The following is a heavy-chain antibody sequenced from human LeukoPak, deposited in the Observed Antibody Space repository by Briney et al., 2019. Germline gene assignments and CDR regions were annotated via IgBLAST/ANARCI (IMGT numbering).Heavy chain of an antibody. CDR1: GYSFTSYW. CDR3: VKPAGTGRWFDP. V-gene: IGHV5-51*01. J-gene: IGHJ5*02. Sequence: GESLKIACKASGYSFTSYWIGWLRPLPGRRLEWMGIIYPGDSDIRYSPSFEGQVSISADTSMNTAYLHWSSLKASDTAMYFCVKPAGTGRWFDPWGQGTLVTVSS. D-gene: IGHD2-8*02. CDR2: IYPGDSDI.